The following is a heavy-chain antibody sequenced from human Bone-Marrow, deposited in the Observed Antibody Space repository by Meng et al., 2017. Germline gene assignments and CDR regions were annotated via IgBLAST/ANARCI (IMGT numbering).Heavy chain of an antibody. Sequence: QVQLQQRGAGLVKPSETLSLTCAVYGVSFSGYYWSWIRQPPGKGLEWIGEINHSGSTNYNPSLKSRVTISVDTSKNQFSLKLSSVTAADTAVYYCARLAYDSSGYWFDYWGQGTLVTVSS. CDR3: ARLAYDSSGYWFDY. J-gene: IGHJ4*02. V-gene: IGHV4-34*01. CDR1: GVSFSGYY. CDR2: INHSGST. D-gene: IGHD3-22*01.